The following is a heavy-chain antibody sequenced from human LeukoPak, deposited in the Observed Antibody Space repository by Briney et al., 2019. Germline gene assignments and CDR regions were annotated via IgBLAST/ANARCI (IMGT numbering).Heavy chain of an antibody. V-gene: IGHV4-34*01. CDR2: INHSGST. J-gene: IGHJ3*02. D-gene: IGHD3-22*01. CDR3: ARAPARTYYYDSSGYLGAFDI. CDR1: GGSFSGYY. Sequence: SETLSLTCAVYGGSFSGYYWSWIRQPPGKGLEWIGEINHSGSTNYNPSLKSRVTISVDTSKNQFSLKLSSVTAADTAVYYCARAPARTYYYDSSGYLGAFDIWGQGTMVTVSS.